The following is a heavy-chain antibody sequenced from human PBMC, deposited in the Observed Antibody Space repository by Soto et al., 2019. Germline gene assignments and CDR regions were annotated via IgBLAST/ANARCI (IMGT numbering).Heavy chain of an antibody. J-gene: IGHJ5*02. CDR2: VKTKSDGETT. Sequence: EVQLVESGGGWVKPGGSLTLSCVASGFTFGDAWMNWVRQAAGKGLEWVGHVKTKSDGETTDYAAPVKGRFTIWRDDSTNTLSLQMNSLKSEDTGKYFCTTLGPSWGQGTQVTVSS. V-gene: IGHV3-15*07. CDR3: TTLGPS. CDR1: GFTFGDAW.